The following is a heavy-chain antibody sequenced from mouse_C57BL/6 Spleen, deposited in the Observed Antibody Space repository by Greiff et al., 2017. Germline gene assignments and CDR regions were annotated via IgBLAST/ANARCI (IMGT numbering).Heavy chain of an antibody. Sequence: QQSGPGLVKPSQSLSLTCSVTGYSITSGYYWNWIRQFPGNKLEWMGYISYDGSNNYNPSLKNRISITRDTSKNQFFLKLNSVTTEDTATYYCASSGGDGYPLDYWGQGTTLTVSS. CDR3: ASSGGDGYPLDY. D-gene: IGHD2-3*01. CDR1: GYSITSGYY. CDR2: ISYDGSN. J-gene: IGHJ2*01. V-gene: IGHV3-6*01.